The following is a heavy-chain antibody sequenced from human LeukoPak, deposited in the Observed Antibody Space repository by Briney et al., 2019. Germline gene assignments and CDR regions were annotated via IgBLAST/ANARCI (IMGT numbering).Heavy chain of an antibody. J-gene: IGHJ4*02. CDR3: ATLEGLLYFDY. CDR1: GYTFTSYY. CDR2: FDPEDGET. Sequence: ASVKVSCTASGYTFTSYYMHWVRQAPGKGLEWMGGFDPEDGETIYAQKFQGRVTMTEDTSTDTAYMELSSLRSEDTAVYYCATLEGLLYFDYWGQGTLVTVSS. D-gene: IGHD1-26*01. V-gene: IGHV1-24*01.